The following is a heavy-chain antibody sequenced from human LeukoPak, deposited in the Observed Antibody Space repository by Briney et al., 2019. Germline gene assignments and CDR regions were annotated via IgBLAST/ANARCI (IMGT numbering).Heavy chain of an antibody. CDR3: ASAYGSGWNDWSMGKGAFDI. CDR2: IYHSGST. J-gene: IGHJ3*02. CDR1: GGSITSSSYY. D-gene: IGHD6-19*01. Sequence: SETLSLTCSVSGGSITSSSYYWSWIRQSPGKGLEWIGYIYHSGSTYYSPSLKSRVTMSLDRSKNQFSLKLSSVTAADTAVYYCASAYGSGWNDWSMGKGAFDIWGQGTMVTVSS. V-gene: IGHV4-30-2*06.